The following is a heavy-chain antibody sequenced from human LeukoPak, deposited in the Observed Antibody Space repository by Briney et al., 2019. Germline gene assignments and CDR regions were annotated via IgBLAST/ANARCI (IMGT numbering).Heavy chain of an antibody. D-gene: IGHD6-19*01. J-gene: IGHJ4*02. Sequence: PGGSLRLSCAASGFTFSSNWMHWVSQAPGKGLVWVSGINSDGSSTKYAELVKGRITISRDNAKNTLYLQMNSLRAEDTAVYHCARGKSSAWIHWGQGTPVTVSS. CDR3: ARGKSSAWIH. CDR1: GFTFSSNW. CDR2: INSDGSST. V-gene: IGHV3-74*03.